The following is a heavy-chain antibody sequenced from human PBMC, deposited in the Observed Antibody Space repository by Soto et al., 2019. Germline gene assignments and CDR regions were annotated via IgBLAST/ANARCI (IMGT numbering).Heavy chain of an antibody. CDR1: KFTFASYV. V-gene: IGHV3-30*04. Sequence: QVQLVESGGGVVQPERSQRLSCTASKFTFASYVMHWVCQAPGEGLEWVALISFDGTNKYYADSVKGRFTISRDNSKNTMYLQMNSLRPEDTAVYYCAREMIPMIMGGMSAMDVWGQGTTVTVS. CDR2: ISFDGTNK. J-gene: IGHJ6*02. CDR3: AREMIPMIMGGMSAMDV. D-gene: IGHD3-22*01.